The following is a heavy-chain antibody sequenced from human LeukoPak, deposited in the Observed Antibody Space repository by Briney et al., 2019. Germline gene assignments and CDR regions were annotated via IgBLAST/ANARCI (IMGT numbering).Heavy chain of an antibody. J-gene: IGHJ6*02. Sequence: GESLKISCKGSGYRFSDYWIGGVRQMPGKGLDWLGIIFLGDFDIKYSPSFQGQVTISADNSLSTAYLQWSSLKASDTAMYYCVRHGLKGCSGGRCFTSFYYYGPDVWGQGSTVSVSS. V-gene: IGHV5-51*01. CDR2: IFLGDFDI. CDR3: VRHGLKGCSGGRCFTSFYYYGPDV. D-gene: IGHD2-15*01. CDR1: GYRFSDYW.